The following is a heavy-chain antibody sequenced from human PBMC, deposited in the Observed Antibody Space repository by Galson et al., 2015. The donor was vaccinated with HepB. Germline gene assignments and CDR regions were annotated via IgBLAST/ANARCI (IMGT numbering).Heavy chain of an antibody. D-gene: IGHD4-17*01. CDR3: ARVFPTVIDPVGDYWYFDL. V-gene: IGHV3-21*06. CDR2: ISVSSSYI. J-gene: IGHJ2*01. Sequence: SLRLSCAASGFTFSGYDMKWMRQAPGKGLEWVSSISVSSSYIHYADSVRGRFTISRDNAKNSLYLQMNSLRAEDTAVYYCARVFPTVIDPVGDYWYFDLWGRGTLVTVSS. CDR1: GFTFSGYD.